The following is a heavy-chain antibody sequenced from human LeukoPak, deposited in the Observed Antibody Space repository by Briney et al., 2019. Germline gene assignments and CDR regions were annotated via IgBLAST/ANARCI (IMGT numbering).Heavy chain of an antibody. CDR3: AKRSAESSGYFNY. Sequence: GGSLRLSCAASGFTFSSYGMHWVRQAPGKGLEWVAFIRYDGSDKYYADSVKGRFTISRDNSKNTLYLQMNSLRAEDTAVYYCAKRSAESSGYFNYWGQGILVTVSS. V-gene: IGHV3-30*02. CDR2: IRYDGSDK. J-gene: IGHJ4*02. CDR1: GFTFSSYG. D-gene: IGHD6-19*01.